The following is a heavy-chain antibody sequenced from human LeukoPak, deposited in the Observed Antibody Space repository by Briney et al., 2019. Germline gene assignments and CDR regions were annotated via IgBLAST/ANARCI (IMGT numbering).Heavy chain of an antibody. D-gene: IGHD3-10*01. CDR3: AGRYGSGNPRDYYYYYMDV. V-gene: IGHV4-61*02. CDR1: GGSISSGSYY. Sequence: PSQTLSLTCTVSGGSISSGSYYWSWIRQPAGEGLEWIGRIYTSGSTNYNPSLKSRVTISVDTSKNQFSLKLSSVTAADTAVYYCAGRYGSGNPRDYYYYYMDVWGKGTTVTISS. CDR2: IYTSGST. J-gene: IGHJ6*03.